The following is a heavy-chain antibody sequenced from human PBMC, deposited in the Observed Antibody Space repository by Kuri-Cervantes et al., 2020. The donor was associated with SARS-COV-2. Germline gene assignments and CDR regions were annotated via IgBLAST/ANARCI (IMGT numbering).Heavy chain of an antibody. CDR1: GGSFSGYY. Sequence: SETLSLTCAVYGGSFSGYYWTWIRQPPGKGLEWIGEINHSGSTNYNPSLKSRVTISVDTSKNQFSLKLSSVTAADTAVYYCARAKMGFLEWDNWFDPWGQGTLVTFSS. CDR2: INHSGST. CDR3: ARAKMGFLEWDNWFDP. V-gene: IGHV4-34*01. J-gene: IGHJ5*02. D-gene: IGHD3-3*01.